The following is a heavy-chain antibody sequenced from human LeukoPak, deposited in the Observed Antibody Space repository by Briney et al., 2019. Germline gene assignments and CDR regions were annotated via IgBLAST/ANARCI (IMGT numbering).Heavy chain of an antibody. Sequence: PSETLSLTCAVYGGSFSGYYWSWIRQPPGKGLEWIGDINHSGSTNYNPSLKSRVTISVDTSKNQFSLKLSSVTAADTAVYYCASLPHYYDSSGYYRYWGQGTLVTVSS. V-gene: IGHV4-34*01. D-gene: IGHD3-22*01. J-gene: IGHJ4*02. CDR1: GGSFSGYY. CDR3: ASLPHYYDSSGYYRY. CDR2: INHSGST.